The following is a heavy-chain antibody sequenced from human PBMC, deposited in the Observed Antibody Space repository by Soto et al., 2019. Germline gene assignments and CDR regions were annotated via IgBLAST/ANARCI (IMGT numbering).Heavy chain of an antibody. J-gene: IGHJ4*02. CDR2: MNPNSGNT. V-gene: IGHV1-8*01. CDR1: GYTFTSYD. D-gene: IGHD3-10*01. CDR3: ARAVPHYYGSGSYADY. Sequence: QVPLVQSGAEVKKPGASVKVSCKASGYTFTSYDINWVRQATGQGLEWMGWMNPNSGNTGYAQKFQGRVTMTRNTSISTAYMELSSLRSEDTAVYYCARAVPHYYGSGSYADYWGQGTLVTVSS.